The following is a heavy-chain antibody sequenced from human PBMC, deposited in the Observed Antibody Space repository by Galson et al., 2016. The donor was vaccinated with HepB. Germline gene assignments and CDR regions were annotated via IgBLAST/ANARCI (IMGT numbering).Heavy chain of an antibody. CDR1: GFSFNNYA. D-gene: IGHD3-22*01. J-gene: IGHJ4*02. CDR2: ISGSGGST. V-gene: IGHV3-23*01. CDR3: AKEDSMIVVGGFDY. Sequence: LRLSCAASGFSFNNYAMSWVRQAPGKGLEWVSGISGSGGSTYSADSVKGRFTISRDNSKNTLYLQMNSLRAEDTAAHYCAKEDSMIVVGGFDYWGQGTLVTVSS.